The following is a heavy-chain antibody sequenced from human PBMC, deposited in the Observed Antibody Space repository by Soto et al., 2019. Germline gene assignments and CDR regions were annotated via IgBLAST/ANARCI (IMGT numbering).Heavy chain of an antibody. CDR3: SREGVTIDY. CDR2: IWYDGSNK. CDR1: GFTFSSYG. V-gene: IGHV3-33*01. D-gene: IGHD4-17*01. J-gene: IGHJ4*02. Sequence: QVQLVESGGGVVQPGRSLRLSCAASGFTFSSYGMHWVRQAPGKGLEWAAVIWYDGSNKYYADSVKGLFTIFRDNSKNTQYLQMNSLRAEDTAVYYCSREGVTIDYWGQGTLVTVSS.